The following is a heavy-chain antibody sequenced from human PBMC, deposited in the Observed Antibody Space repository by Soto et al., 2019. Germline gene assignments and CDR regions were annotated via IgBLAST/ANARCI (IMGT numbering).Heavy chain of an antibody. CDR2: ITPIYPTT. Sequence: QVQLVQSGAEVRKPGSSVQVSCKASGGTFYTYTFSWVRQAPGQGLEWMGSITPIYPTTNYAEKFQGRLTVTADGSTHTSYMELNSLTSEDTAVYYCARIPRYSLPTTDDLDSWGPGTLVTFSS. CDR3: ARIPRYSLPTTDDLDS. J-gene: IGHJ4*02. CDR1: GGTFYTYT. V-gene: IGHV1-69*15. D-gene: IGHD5-18*01.